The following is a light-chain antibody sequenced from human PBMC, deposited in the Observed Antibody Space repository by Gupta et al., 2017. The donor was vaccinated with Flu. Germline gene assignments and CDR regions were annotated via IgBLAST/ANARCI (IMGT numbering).Light chain of an antibody. CDR3: QQDLTSPWT. CDR1: QSLSSSY. J-gene: IGKJ1*01. V-gene: IGKV3-20*01. Sequence: EIVLTQSPGTLSLSPGERATLSCRASQSLSSSYLAWYQQKPGQAPRLLIYGASTRATGIPDRFSGSGSGTDFTLTISRLEPEDFAVYYCQQDLTSPWTFGQGTKVEIK. CDR2: GAS.